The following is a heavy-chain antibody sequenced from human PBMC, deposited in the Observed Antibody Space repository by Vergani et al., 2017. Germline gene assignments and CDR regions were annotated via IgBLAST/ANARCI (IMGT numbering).Heavy chain of an antibody. D-gene: IGHD2-15*01. CDR1: GFTVSSNY. CDR2: IYSGGST. J-gene: IGHJ4*02. V-gene: IGHV3-66*02. Sequence: EVQLVESGGGLVQPGGSLRLSCAASGFTVSSNYMSWVRQAPGKGLEWVSVIYSGGSTYYADSVKGRFTISRDNSKHTLYLQMNSLRAEDTAVYYCARDGVVAATFHYWGQGTLVTVSS. CDR3: ARDGVVAATFHY.